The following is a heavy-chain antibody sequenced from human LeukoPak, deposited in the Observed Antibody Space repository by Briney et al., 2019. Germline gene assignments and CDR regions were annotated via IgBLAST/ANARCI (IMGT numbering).Heavy chain of an antibody. CDR3: ARVVRDSSGYLNFDY. Sequence: PSETLSLTCTVSGGSISSGSYYWSWIRQPAGKGLEWIGRIYTSGSTNYNPSLKSRVTISVDTSKNQFSLKLSSVTAADTAVYYCARVVRDSSGYLNFDYWGQGTLVTVSS. CDR1: GGSISSGSYY. V-gene: IGHV4-61*02. J-gene: IGHJ4*02. D-gene: IGHD3-22*01. CDR2: IYTSGST.